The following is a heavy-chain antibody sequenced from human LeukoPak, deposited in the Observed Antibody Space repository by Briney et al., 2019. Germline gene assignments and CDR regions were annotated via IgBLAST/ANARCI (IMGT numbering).Heavy chain of an antibody. Sequence: SETLSLTCTVSGDSISGYYWSWVRQPPGKGLEWIGYIYYSGSTNYNPSLKSRVTISVDTSKNQFSLKLSSVTAADTAVYYCARRGPGGYYGSGVPYYYYGMDVWGQGTTVTVSS. CDR1: GDSISGYY. CDR2: IYYSGST. V-gene: IGHV4-59*01. J-gene: IGHJ6*02. CDR3: ARRGPGGYYGSGVPYYYYGMDV. D-gene: IGHD3-10*01.